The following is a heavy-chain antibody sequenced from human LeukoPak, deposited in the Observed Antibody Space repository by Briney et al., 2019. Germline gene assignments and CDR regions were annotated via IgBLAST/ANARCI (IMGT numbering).Heavy chain of an antibody. J-gene: IGHJ1*01. CDR2: IYDSGST. V-gene: IGHV4-39*07. CDR3: ARGGAARLHFQN. Sequence: SETLSLTCTVSGGSIRSSYYYWGWIRRPPGKGLEWIGSIYDSGSTYYNPSLKSRVTISVDTSKNQFSLNLNSVTAADTAVYYCARGGAARLHFQNWGQGTLVTVSS. CDR1: GGSIRSSYYY. D-gene: IGHD6-6*01.